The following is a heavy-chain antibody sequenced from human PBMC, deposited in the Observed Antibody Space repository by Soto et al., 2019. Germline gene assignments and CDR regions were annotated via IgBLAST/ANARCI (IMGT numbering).Heavy chain of an antibody. V-gene: IGHV5-51*01. D-gene: IGHD2-2*02. CDR3: ARGHCSSTNCHKGGFDP. J-gene: IGHJ5*02. Sequence: PGESLKISCKASGYTFSSYWLGLVRQSPGKGVEWMGIIYPGDSDSRYSPSFQGRGTISVDKSNSTAYLQWSSLKASDRSLYYCARGHCSSTNCHKGGFDPWGQGTLVTVSS. CDR1: GYTFSSYW. CDR2: IYPGDSDS.